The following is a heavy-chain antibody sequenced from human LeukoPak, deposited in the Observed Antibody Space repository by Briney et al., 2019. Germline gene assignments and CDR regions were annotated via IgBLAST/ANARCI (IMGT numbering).Heavy chain of an antibody. V-gene: IGHV1-18*04. CDR2: ISAYNGNT. J-gene: IGHJ6*04. CDR3: AREGYSGYGGYYYYGMDV. D-gene: IGHD5-12*01. Sequence: APVMVSCTASGYTFISYGISCVRQAPGQGLEWMGWISAYNGNTNYAQKVQGRVTMTTDTSTSTAYMEMRSLRSDDTAVYYCAREGYSGYGGYYYYGMDVWGKGTTVTVSS. CDR1: GYTFISYG.